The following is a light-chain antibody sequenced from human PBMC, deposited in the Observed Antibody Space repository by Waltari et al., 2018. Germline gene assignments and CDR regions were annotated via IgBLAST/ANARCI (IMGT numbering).Light chain of an antibody. J-gene: IGKJ2*01. Sequence: EIVLTQSQPTLSLSPGQRATLSCRASQSVNSQLIWYQQKPGQAPRLLIYDASTRAAGIPARFSGSGSGTDFTLTISSLEPEDFAVYYCQQRYSWPRTFGQGTKLEI. V-gene: IGKV3-11*01. CDR2: DAS. CDR1: QSVNSQ. CDR3: QQRYSWPRT.